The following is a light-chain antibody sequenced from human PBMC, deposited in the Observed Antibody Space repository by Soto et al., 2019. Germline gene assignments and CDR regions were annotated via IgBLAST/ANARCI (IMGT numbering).Light chain of an antibody. CDR2: GAS. CDR1: QSVSTN. V-gene: IGKV3-15*01. Sequence: EIVMTQSPATLSVSPGERATLSCRARQSVSTNLAWYQQKPGQAPRLLIYGASTRATGIPARFSGSGSGTEFTLTISSLQSEDVAVYYCQQYTNWPPKYTFGQGTKLEI. J-gene: IGKJ2*01. CDR3: QQYTNWPPKYT.